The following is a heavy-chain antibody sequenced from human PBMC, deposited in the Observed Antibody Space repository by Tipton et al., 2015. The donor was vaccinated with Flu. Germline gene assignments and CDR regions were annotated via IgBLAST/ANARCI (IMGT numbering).Heavy chain of an antibody. Sequence: TLSLTCTVSGGSVSPYYWNWVRQSPGKGLEWIGYIYYRGTTGYNPSLKSRVTISVDTSKNQVSLKLTSVTAADTAVYYCARDLVQDYRDQYFGMDVWGPGTTVTVSS. CDR3: ARDLVQDYRDQYFGMDV. CDR1: GGSVSPYY. V-gene: IGHV4-59*02. J-gene: IGHJ6*02. D-gene: IGHD4-11*01. CDR2: IYYRGTT.